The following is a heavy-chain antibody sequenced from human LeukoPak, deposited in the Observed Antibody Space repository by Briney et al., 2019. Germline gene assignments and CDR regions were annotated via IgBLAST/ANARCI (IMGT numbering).Heavy chain of an antibody. CDR2: ISGSGGSP. Sequence: PGGSLRLSCAASGFTFSSYAMSWVRQAPGKGLQRVSAISGSGGSPYYADSVKGRFTTARDNARDTWCLQQNSLRAEDTAVYYCAKGYYDYVWGSYYFDYWRQGTLVTVSS. CDR1: GFTFSSYA. J-gene: IGHJ4*02. D-gene: IGHD3-16*01. V-gene: IGHV3-23*01. CDR3: AKGYYDYVWGSYYFDY.